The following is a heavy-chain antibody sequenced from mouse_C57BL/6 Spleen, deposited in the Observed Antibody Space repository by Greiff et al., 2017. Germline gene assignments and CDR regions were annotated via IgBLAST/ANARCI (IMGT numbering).Heavy chain of an antibody. V-gene: IGHV1-82*01. Sequence: QVQLKQSGPELVKPGASVKISCKASGYAFSSSWMNWVKQRPGKGLEWIGRIYPGDGDTNYNGKFKGKATLTADKSSSTAYMQLSSLTSEDSAVYFCAREGGITTVVAPGFAYWGQGTLVTVSA. D-gene: IGHD1-1*01. CDR1: GYAFSSSW. J-gene: IGHJ3*01. CDR2: IYPGDGDT. CDR3: AREGGITTVVAPGFAY.